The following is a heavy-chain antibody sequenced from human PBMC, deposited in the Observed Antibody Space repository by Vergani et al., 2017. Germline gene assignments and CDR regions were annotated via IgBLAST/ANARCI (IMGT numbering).Heavy chain of an antibody. V-gene: IGHV3-9*01. CDR1: GFTFDDYA. CDR3: AKEGEGSGWMYV. Sequence: EVQLVESGGGLVQPGRSLRLSCAASGFTFDDYAMHWVRQAPGKGLEWVSGISCNSGSIGYADSVKGRFTISRDNAKNSLYLQMNSLRAEDPALYYCAKEGEGSGWMYVWGKGPT. J-gene: IGHJ6*03. D-gene: IGHD6-19*01. CDR2: ISCNSGSI.